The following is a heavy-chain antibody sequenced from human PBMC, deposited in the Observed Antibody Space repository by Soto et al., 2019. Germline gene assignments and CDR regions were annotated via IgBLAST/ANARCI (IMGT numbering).Heavy chain of an antibody. CDR1: AYSFITYG. V-gene: IGHV1-3*01. D-gene: IGHD6-19*01. CDR3: AITYSSGWLGGFDY. J-gene: IGHJ4*02. Sequence: GXSVKVSCKASAYSFITYGFSWVRQAPGQGLEWMGWVNAGNGNTKYSQKFQGRVTITRDTSASTAYMELSSLRSEDTAVYYCAITYSSGWLGGFDYWGQGTLVTASS. CDR2: VNAGNGNT.